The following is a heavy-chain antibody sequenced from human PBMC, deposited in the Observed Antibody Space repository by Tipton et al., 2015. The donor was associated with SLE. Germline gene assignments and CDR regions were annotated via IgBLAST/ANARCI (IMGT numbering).Heavy chain of an antibody. Sequence: TLSLTCTVSGGSVSSGTYYWSWIRQPPGKGLEWIGNIYYSGSTKYNPSLKSRVTISVDTSKNQFSLKLSSVTAADTAVYYCARGDVQLSFDYWGQGTLVTVSS. V-gene: IGHV4-61*01. J-gene: IGHJ4*02. CDR1: GGSVSSGTYY. CDR2: IYYSGST. D-gene: IGHD5-18*01. CDR3: ARGDVQLSFDY.